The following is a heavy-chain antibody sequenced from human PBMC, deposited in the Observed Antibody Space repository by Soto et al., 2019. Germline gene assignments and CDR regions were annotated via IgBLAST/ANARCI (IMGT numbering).Heavy chain of an antibody. D-gene: IGHD4-17*01. Sequence: TSETLCLTCGVSSGSIGGSHGWTWVRQPPGKGLEWIGEIYHSGSTNYNPSLKSRVTMSVDKSKNQFSLKLSSVTAADTAVYYCVRGGDYVFDYWGQGTLVTVSS. CDR1: SGSIGGSHG. V-gene: IGHV4-4*02. CDR2: IYHSGST. J-gene: IGHJ4*02. CDR3: VRGGDYVFDY.